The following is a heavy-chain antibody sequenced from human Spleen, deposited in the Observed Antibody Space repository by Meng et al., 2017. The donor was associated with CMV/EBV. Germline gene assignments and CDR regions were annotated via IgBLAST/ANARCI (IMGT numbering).Heavy chain of an antibody. J-gene: IGHJ5*02. V-gene: IGHV4-34*01. CDR1: GWSFSGYC. CDR3: ARASKFRGKINWFDP. Sequence: VQLQQWGAGLLEPSEPLFRTCAVLGWSFSGYCWGCIRQPPGKGLEWIGEINHSGSTNYNPSLKSRVTISVDTSKNQFSLKLSSVTAADTAVYYCARASKFRGKINWFDPWGQGTLVTVSS. CDR2: INHSGST. D-gene: IGHD3-16*01.